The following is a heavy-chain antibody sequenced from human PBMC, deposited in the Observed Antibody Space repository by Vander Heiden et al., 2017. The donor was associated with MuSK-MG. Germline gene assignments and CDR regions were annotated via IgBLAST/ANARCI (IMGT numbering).Heavy chain of an antibody. Sequence: GPEVKKPGASVKVSCKASGYSFTSYGISWARQAPGQGLEWMGWISPYNGNTKYAQKFEGRVTMTTDTPTTTAYMGLGGLTSDDTAVYYCGRYSNYYGSGSYFDYWVQGTLVTVSS. CDR1: GYSFTSYG. V-gene: IGHV1-18*01. D-gene: IGHD3-10*01. J-gene: IGHJ4*02. CDR3: GRYSNYYGSGSYFDY. CDR2: ISPYNGNT.